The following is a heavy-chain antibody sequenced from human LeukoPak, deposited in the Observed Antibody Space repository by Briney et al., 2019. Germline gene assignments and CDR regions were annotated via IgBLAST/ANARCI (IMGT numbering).Heavy chain of an antibody. J-gene: IGHJ4*02. Sequence: GGSLRPSCAASGFTFSSYAMTWVRQAPGKGLEWVAVISYDGSNKYYADSVKGRFTISRDNSKNTLYLQMNSLKTEDTAVYYCTVDLSGSQAELWGQGTLVTVSS. CDR3: TVDLSGSQAEL. CDR2: ISYDGSNK. V-gene: IGHV3-30*04. CDR1: GFTFSSYA. D-gene: IGHD1-26*01.